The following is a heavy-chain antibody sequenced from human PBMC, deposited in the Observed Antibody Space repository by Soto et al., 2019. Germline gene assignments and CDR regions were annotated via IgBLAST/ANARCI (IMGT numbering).Heavy chain of an antibody. CDR2: ISYDGSQK. CDR1: GFTFNNYG. J-gene: IGHJ4*02. V-gene: IGHV3-30*03. Sequence: ESGGGVVQPGRSLRLSCAASGFTFNNYGMHWVRQAPGKGLEWVAFISYDGSQKYFADSVKGRFNISKDSSRDTLYLQMNSLRVEDTAFYYCARNYYDFWSGYLSDFWGQGTLVAVSS. CDR3: ARNYYDFWSGYLSDF. D-gene: IGHD3-3*01.